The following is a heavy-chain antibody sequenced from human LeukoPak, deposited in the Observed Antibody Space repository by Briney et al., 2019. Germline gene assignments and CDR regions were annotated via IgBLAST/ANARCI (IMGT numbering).Heavy chain of an antibody. V-gene: IGHV3-30*18. CDR1: GFTFNNYG. J-gene: IGHJ4*02. CDR3: AKARIVGYCSGTSCYGVDY. CDR2: VSFNGNNK. D-gene: IGHD2-2*01. Sequence: GRSLRLSCAASGFTFNNYGMHWVRQAPGKGLEWVAVVSFNGNNKYYADSVKGRFTISRDNSKNTLYLQMDSLRVEDTAVYYCAKARIVGYCSGTSCYGVDYWGQGTLVTVSS.